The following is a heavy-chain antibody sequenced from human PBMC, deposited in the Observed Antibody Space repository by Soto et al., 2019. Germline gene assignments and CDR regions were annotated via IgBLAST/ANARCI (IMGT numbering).Heavy chain of an antibody. D-gene: IGHD1-26*01. Sequence: GGSLRLSCAASGFTFSDYYMTWIRQAPGQGLEWLSYISTSGNRIFYADSVKGRFTISRDNAKNSLYLQMNSLRAEDTAVYYCASGSYYSSIWGQGTLVTVSS. V-gene: IGHV3-11*01. J-gene: IGHJ4*02. CDR2: ISTSGNRI. CDR3: ASGSYYSSI. CDR1: GFTFSDYY.